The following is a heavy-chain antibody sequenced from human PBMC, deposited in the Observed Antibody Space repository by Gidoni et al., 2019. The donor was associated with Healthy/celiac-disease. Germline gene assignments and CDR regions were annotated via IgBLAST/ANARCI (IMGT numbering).Heavy chain of an antibody. Sequence: EVQLVESGGGLVQPGGSLRLSCAASGFTFSSYWMHWVRQAPGKGLVWVSRINSDGSSTSYADSVKGRFTISRDNAKNTLYLQMNSLRAEDTAVYYCARDPLWFGESDPVDYYYGMDVWGQGTTVTVSS. CDR1: GFTFSSYW. CDR2: INSDGSST. J-gene: IGHJ6*02. CDR3: ARDPLWFGESDPVDYYYGMDV. V-gene: IGHV3-74*01. D-gene: IGHD3-10*01.